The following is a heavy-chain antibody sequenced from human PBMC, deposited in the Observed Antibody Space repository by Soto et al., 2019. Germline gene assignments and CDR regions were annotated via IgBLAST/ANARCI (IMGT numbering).Heavy chain of an antibody. CDR3: ARSVSTIFGVNYYYYGMDV. CDR2: IIPIFGTA. Sequence: QVRLVQSGAEVKKPGSSVKVSCKASGGTLSSYGISWVRQAPGQGLEWMGGIIPIFGTANYAQKFQGRVTITADESTSTAYMELSSLRSEDTAVYYCARSVSTIFGVNYYYYGMDVWGQGTTVTVSS. CDR1: GGTLSSYG. D-gene: IGHD3-3*01. J-gene: IGHJ6*02. V-gene: IGHV1-69*12.